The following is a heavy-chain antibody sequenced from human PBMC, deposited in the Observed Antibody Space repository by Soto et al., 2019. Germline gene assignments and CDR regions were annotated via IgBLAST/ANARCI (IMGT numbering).Heavy chain of an antibody. D-gene: IGHD6-19*01. Sequence: QLQLQESGPGLVKPSETLSLTCTVTGGPISSSGDYWGWVRQTPGKGLEWIRTISNSGSTYYNPSVMSRVTISVDTSKKQFSLRLISVTAADTAVYYCARGLSSSAYLDYWGQGTLVTVSS. CDR1: GGPISSSGDY. V-gene: IGHV4-39*01. J-gene: IGHJ4*02. CDR3: ARGLSSSAYLDY. CDR2: ISNSGST.